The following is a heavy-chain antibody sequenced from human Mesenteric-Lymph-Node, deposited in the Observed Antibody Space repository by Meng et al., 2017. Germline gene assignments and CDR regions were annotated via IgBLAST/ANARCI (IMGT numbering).Heavy chain of an antibody. V-gene: IGHV4-4*03. D-gene: IGHD2-8*02. CDR3: ARRPTGIDY. Sequence: QLHESGPAAWKPLATLSPPLAVFSGSISSHHWWRCVRQPPGKGLEWIGEIYHSRSTNYNPSLKSRVTISVDKSKNQFSLKLSSVTAADTAVYYCARRPTGIDYWGQGTLVTVSS. CDR1: SGSISSHHW. J-gene: IGHJ4*02. CDR2: IYHSRST.